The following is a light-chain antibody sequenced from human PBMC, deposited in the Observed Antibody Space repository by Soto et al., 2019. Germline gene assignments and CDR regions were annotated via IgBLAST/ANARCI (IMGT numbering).Light chain of an antibody. CDR1: QSVSTY. J-gene: IGKJ4*01. V-gene: IGKV3-11*01. CDR2: DAS. Sequence: EIVLTQSPATLSLSPGERATLSYRASQSVSTYLAWYQQKRGQAPRLLIYDASNRATGIPARFSGSGSGTDFTLTINSLEPEDFAVYYCQQRSRWPPGGTFGGGTKVEI. CDR3: QQRSRWPPGGT.